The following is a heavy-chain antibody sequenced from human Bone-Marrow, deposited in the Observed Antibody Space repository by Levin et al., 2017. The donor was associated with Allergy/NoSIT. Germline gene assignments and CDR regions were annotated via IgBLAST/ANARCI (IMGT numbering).Heavy chain of an antibody. Sequence: SCAASGFTFDDYAMHWVRQAPGKGLEWVSGISWNSGSIGYADSVKGRFTISRDNAKNSLYLQMNSLRAEDTALYYCAKVPKQVVVAAATEGSFDYWGQGPLVTVSS. CDR3: AKVPKQVVVAAATEGSFDY. V-gene: IGHV3-9*01. CDR2: ISWNSGSI. J-gene: IGHJ4*02. CDR1: GFTFDDYA. D-gene: IGHD2-15*01.